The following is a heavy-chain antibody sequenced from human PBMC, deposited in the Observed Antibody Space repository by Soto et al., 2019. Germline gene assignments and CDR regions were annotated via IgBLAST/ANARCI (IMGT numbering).Heavy chain of an antibody. CDR3: TKDPDDFGRNDDY. J-gene: IGHJ4*02. CDR2: ISGDGGTA. CDR1: GFTFSSYT. Sequence: HPGGSLRLSCGGSGFTFSSYTMNWVRQAPGKGLEWVSVISGDGGTAFYADSVKGRFTVSRDNSKSTLYLQMDSLRAEDTAIYYCTKDPDDFGRNDDYWGQGTLVTVSS. D-gene: IGHD1-1*01. V-gene: IGHV3-23*01.